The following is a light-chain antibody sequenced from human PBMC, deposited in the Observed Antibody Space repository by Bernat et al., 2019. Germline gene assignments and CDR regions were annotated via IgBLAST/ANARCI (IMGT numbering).Light chain of an antibody. Sequence: QSALTQPPSASGSPGQSVTISCTGTSSDVGGYNYVSWYQQHPGKAPKLMIYEVSKRPSGVPDRFSGSKSVNTASLTVSGLQAEDEADYYCSSYAGSNEVVFGGGTKLTVL. J-gene: IGLJ2*01. V-gene: IGLV2-8*01. CDR1: SSDVGGYNY. CDR3: SSYAGSNEVV. CDR2: EVS.